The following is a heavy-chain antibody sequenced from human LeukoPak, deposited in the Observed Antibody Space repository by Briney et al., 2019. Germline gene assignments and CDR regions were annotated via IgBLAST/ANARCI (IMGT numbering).Heavy chain of an antibody. J-gene: IGHJ4*02. CDR3: ARAYSSGWYGPEVGIDY. D-gene: IGHD6-19*01. CDR2: IIPIFGTA. V-gene: IGHV1-69*13. Sequence: SVKVSCKASGGTFSSYAISWVRQAPGQGLEWMGGIIPIFGTANYAQKFQGRVTITADESTSTAYMELSRLRSDDTAVYYCARAYSSGWYGPEVGIDYWGQGTLVTVSS. CDR1: GGTFSSYA.